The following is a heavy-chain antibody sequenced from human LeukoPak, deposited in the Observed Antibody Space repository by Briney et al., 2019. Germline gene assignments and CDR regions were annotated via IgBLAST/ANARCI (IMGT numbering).Heavy chain of an antibody. CDR1: GFTFGDHA. J-gene: IGHJ5*01. V-gene: IGHV3-49*04. CDR3: TRVRKRLGLYTGLDS. CDR2: IRSRAYGGTT. Sequence: GGSLRLSCTASGFTFGDHAMSWVRQAPGKGLEWVGFIRSRAYGGTTEYAASVKGRFTISRDDSKSIANLQMNSLKTEDTAGYYCTRVRKRLGLYTGLDSWGQGTPVIVSS. D-gene: IGHD1-14*01.